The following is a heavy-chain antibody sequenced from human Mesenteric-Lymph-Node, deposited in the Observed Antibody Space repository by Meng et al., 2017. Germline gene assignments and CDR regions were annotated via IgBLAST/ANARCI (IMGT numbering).Heavy chain of an antibody. CDR2: FDPEDGET. D-gene: IGHD6-19*01. CDR3: AKLYTASIAVAGKRRSSEGPFDY. J-gene: IGHJ4*02. CDR1: GYTLTELS. Sequence: ASVKVACKVSGYTLTELSMHWVRQAPGKGLEWMGGFDPEDGETIYAQKFQGRVTMTEDTSTDTAYMELSSLSSEDTAVYYCAKLYTASIAVAGKRRSSEGPFDYWGQGTLVTVSS. V-gene: IGHV1-24*01.